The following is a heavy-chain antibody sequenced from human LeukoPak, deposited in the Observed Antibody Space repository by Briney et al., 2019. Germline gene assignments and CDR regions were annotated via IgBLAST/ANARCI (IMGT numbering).Heavy chain of an antibody. CDR3: ARGRYGWLPFDY. V-gene: IGHV4-59*01. Sequence: SETLSLTCTVSGGSMSSYYWTWIRQPPGKGLEWIGYIYYSGSTNYNPSLKSRVTISVDTSKNQFTLKLSSVTAADTAVYYCARGRYGWLPFDYWGQGTLVTVSS. J-gene: IGHJ4*02. CDR2: IYYSGST. CDR1: GGSMSSYY. D-gene: IGHD3-16*01.